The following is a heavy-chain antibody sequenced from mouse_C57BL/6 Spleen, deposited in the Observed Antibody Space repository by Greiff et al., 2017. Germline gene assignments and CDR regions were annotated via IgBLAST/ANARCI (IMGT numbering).Heavy chain of an antibody. J-gene: IGHJ1*03. CDR2: INPNNGGT. CDR3: ARTPYYYGSSRYWYFDV. V-gene: IGHV1-18*01. CDR1: GYTFTDYN. D-gene: IGHD1-1*01. Sequence: VQLQQSGPELVKPGASVKIPCKASGYTFTDYNMDWVKQSHGKSLEWIGDINPNNGGTIYNQKFKGKATLTVDKSSSTAYMELRSLTSEDTAVYYCARTPYYYGSSRYWYFDVWGTGTTVTVSS.